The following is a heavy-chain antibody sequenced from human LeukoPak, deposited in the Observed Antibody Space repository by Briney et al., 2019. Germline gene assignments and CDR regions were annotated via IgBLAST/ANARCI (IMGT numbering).Heavy chain of an antibody. CDR1: GFTFSSYA. J-gene: IGHJ4*02. CDR3: AKDRFYGSGYYFDY. D-gene: IGHD3-10*01. CDR2: ISGSGGST. Sequence: GGSLRLSCAASGFTFSSYAMSWVRQAPGKGLEWVSAISGSGGSTYYADSVKGRFTISRDNSKNTLYLQMNSLRADDTAVYYCAKDRFYGSGYYFDYWGQGTLVTVSS. V-gene: IGHV3-23*01.